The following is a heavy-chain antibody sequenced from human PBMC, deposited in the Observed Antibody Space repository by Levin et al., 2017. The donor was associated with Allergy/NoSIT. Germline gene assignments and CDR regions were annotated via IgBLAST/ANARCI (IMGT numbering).Heavy chain of an antibody. CDR1: GGSISSSSYY. CDR2: IYYSGST. Sequence: PSETLSLTCTVSGGSISSSSYYWGWIRQPPGKGLEWIGSIYYSGSTYYNPSLKSRVTISVDTSKNQFSLKLSSVTAADTAVYYCARATMVQVLHWFDPWGQGTLVTVSS. D-gene: IGHD3-10*01. V-gene: IGHV4-39*01. J-gene: IGHJ5*02. CDR3: ARATMVQVLHWFDP.